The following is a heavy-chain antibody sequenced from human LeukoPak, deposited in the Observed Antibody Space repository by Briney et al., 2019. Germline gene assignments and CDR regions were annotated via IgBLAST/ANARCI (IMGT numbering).Heavy chain of an antibody. CDR2: IRGSGGST. CDR1: GFTFSSYA. D-gene: IGHD1-7*01. Sequence: GSLRLSCATSGFTFSSYAMSWVRQAPGKGLEWVSAIRGSGGSTYYADSVKGRFTISRDNSKNTLYLQMNSLRAEDTAVYYCAKGTSPYYYGMDVWGQGTTVTVSS. CDR3: AKGTSPYYYGMDV. V-gene: IGHV3-23*01. J-gene: IGHJ6*02.